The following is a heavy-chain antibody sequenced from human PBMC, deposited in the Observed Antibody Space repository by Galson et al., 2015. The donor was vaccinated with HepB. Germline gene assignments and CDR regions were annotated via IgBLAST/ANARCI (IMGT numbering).Heavy chain of an antibody. Sequence: TLSLTCTVSGGSISSGDYYWTWIRQPAGNVLEWIGRIYTSGSPNYNPSLKSRVTISVDTSKNQFSLKLSSVTAADTAVYYCARGSSLLDIWGPGTMVTVSS. D-gene: IGHD2-15*01. V-gene: IGHV4-61*02. CDR2: IYTSGSP. J-gene: IGHJ3*02. CDR3: ARGSSLLDI. CDR1: GGSISSGDYY.